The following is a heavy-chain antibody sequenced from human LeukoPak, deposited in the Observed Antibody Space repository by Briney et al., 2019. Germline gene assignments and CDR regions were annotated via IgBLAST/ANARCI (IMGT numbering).Heavy chain of an antibody. CDR2: ISGSGGGT. CDR1: GFTVSTSA. D-gene: IGHD4-17*01. CDR3: ARKGGHDYGDYPIDY. J-gene: IGHJ4*02. Sequence: GGSLRLSCAAAGFTVSTSAMSWVRQAPGKGLEWVSGISGSGGGTYYADSVKGRFTISRDNAKNSLYLQMTSLRAEDTAVYYCARKGGHDYGDYPIDYWGQGTLVTVSS. V-gene: IGHV3-23*01.